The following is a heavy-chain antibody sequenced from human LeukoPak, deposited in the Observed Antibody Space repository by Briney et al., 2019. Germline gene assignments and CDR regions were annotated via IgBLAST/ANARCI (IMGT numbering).Heavy chain of an antibody. CDR2: ISRNSGSI. CDR1: GFTFDDYA. CDR3: AKDKWDY. Sequence: GGSLRLSCAASGFTFDDYAMHWVRQAPGKGLEWVSGISRNSGSIGYADSVKGRFTISRDNAKNSLYLQMNSLRAEDTALYYCAKDKWDYWGQGTLVTVSS. V-gene: IGHV3-9*01. D-gene: IGHD1-26*01. J-gene: IGHJ4*02.